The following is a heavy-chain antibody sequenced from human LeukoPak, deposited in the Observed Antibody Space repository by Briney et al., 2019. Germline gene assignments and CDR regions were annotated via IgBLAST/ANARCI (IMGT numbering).Heavy chain of an antibody. CDR1: GYTFTSYG. Sequence: GASVKVSCKASGYTFTSYGISWVRQAPGQGLEWMGGIIPIFGTANYAQKFQGRVTITADESTSTAYMELSSLRSEDTAVYYCARCGGDLDYWGQGTLVTVSS. J-gene: IGHJ4*02. CDR3: ARCGGDLDY. D-gene: IGHD2-21*02. CDR2: IIPIFGTA. V-gene: IGHV1-69*13.